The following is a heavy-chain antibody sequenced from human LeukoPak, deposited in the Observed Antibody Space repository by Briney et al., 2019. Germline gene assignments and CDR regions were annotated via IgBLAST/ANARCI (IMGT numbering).Heavy chain of an antibody. CDR2: MNPKIGGT. D-gene: IGHD3-9*01. V-gene: IGHV1-2*02. CDR1: GYTFTGYY. Sequence: ASVKVSCKASGYTFTGYYVHWVRQAPGQGLEWMGWMNPKIGGTNYAQKFEARVTMNRDTSISTAYMELSRLRFDDTAVYYCARSPDILTGEKFDYWGQGTLVTVSS. J-gene: IGHJ4*02. CDR3: ARSPDILTGEKFDY.